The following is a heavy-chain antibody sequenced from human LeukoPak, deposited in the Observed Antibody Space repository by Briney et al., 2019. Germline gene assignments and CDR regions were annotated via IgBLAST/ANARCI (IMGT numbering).Heavy chain of an antibody. CDR3: ARRDNGFEFFDS. V-gene: IGHV5-51*01. Sequence: GESLKISCKGSGYSFTNYWIGWVRQMPGKGLEWMGIIYPGDSETTYSPSFQGQVTFSADKSISSAYLQWSSLKASDTAMYYCARRDNGFEFFDSWGQGTLVTVSS. J-gene: IGHJ4*02. CDR1: GYSFTNYW. CDR2: IYPGDSET. D-gene: IGHD5-12*01.